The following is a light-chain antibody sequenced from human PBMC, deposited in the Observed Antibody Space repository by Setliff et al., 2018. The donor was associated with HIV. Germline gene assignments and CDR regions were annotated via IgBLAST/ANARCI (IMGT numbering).Light chain of an antibody. V-gene: IGLV1-40*01. CDR3: QSYDSSLSGYV. CDR1: SSNIGAHYD. J-gene: IGLJ1*01. Sequence: PSVSGAPGQRVTISCTGSSSNIGAHYDVHWYQQLPGTAPKLLIYGNNNRPSGVPDRFSGSKSGTSASLAITGLQAEDETDYYCQSYDSSLSGYVFGTGTKVTVL. CDR2: GNN.